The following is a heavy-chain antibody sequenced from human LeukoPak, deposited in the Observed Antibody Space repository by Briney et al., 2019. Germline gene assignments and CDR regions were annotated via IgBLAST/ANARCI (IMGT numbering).Heavy chain of an antibody. V-gene: IGHV3-43*02. CDR2: ISGDGGST. CDR1: GFTFDDYX. J-gene: IGHJ4*02. Sequence: GGSXXLXXXXXGFTFDDYXMHWVRQAPGKGLEWVSLISGDGGSTYYADSVKGRFTISRDNSKNSLYLQMNSLRTEDTALYYSAVVASNFDYWGQGTLVTVSP. D-gene: IGHD2-15*01. CDR3: AVVASNFDY.